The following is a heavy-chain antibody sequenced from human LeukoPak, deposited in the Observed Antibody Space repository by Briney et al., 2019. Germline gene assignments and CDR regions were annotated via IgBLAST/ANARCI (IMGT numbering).Heavy chain of an antibody. CDR2: IRYDGSNK. CDR1: GFTFSSYA. D-gene: IGHD6-19*01. J-gene: IGHJ4*02. V-gene: IGHV3-30*02. Sequence: PGGSLRLSCAASGFTFSSYAMSWVRQAPGKGLEWVAFIRYDGSNKYYADSVKGRFTISRDNSKNTLYLQMNSLRAEDTAVYYCAKDKYSSGSIFDYWGQGTLVTVSS. CDR3: AKDKYSSGSIFDY.